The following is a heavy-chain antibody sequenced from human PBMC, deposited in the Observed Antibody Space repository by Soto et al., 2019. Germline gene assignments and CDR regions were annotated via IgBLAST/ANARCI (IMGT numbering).Heavy chain of an antibody. CDR3: ARGWGRIFDY. J-gene: IGHJ4*02. Sequence: QVQLQQWGAGLLKPSETLSLTCAVYGGSFSGYYWSWIRQPPGKGLEWIGEINHSGTTNYNPSPKSRVTISEDTSKYQFSLKLSSVTAADTAVYYCARGWGRIFDYWGQGTLVTVSS. D-gene: IGHD7-27*01. CDR2: INHSGTT. V-gene: IGHV4-34*01. CDR1: GGSFSGYY.